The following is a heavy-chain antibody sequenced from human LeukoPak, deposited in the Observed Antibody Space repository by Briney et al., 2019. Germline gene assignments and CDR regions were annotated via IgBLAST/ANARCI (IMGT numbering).Heavy chain of an antibody. D-gene: IGHD2-15*01. Sequence: SETLSLTCTVSGGFISSYYWSWIRQPPGKGLEWIGYIYYSGSTNYNPSLKSRVTMSVDTSKNQFSLNLSSVTAADTAVYYCARGRYCSGGSCFSHCFDYWGQGTLVTVSS. CDR2: IYYSGST. V-gene: IGHV4-59*01. J-gene: IGHJ4*02. CDR3: ARGRYCSGGSCFSHCFDY. CDR1: GGFISSYY.